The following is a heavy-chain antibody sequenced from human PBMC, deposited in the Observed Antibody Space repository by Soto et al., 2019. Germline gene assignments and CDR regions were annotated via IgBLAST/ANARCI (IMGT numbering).Heavy chain of an antibody. CDR3: ARRRSYAISAFAI. J-gene: IGHJ3*02. Sequence: PSETLSLTYTVSGGSISSSSYYWGWIRQPPGKGLEWIGSIYYSGSTYYNPSLKSRVTISVDTSKNQFSLKLSSVTAADTAVYYCARRRSYAISAFAIWGHGPMLT. D-gene: IGHD2-8*01. CDR1: GGSISSSSYY. V-gene: IGHV4-39*01. CDR2: IYYSGST.